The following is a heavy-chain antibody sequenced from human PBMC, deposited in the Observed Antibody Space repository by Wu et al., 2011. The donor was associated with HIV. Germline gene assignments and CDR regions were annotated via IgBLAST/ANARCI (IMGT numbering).Heavy chain of an antibody. CDR2: FDPEDGET. CDR3: APGERYSRGAFDI. D-gene: IGHD6-13*01. Sequence: QVQLVQSGAEVKKPGASVKVSCKVSGYTLTELSMHRETATTSKKGLEWMGGFDPEDGETIYAQKFQGRVTMTEDTSTDTAYMELSSLRSEDTAVYYCAPGERYSRGAFDIWGQGTMVTVSS. V-gene: IGHV1-24*01. CDR1: GYTLTELS. J-gene: IGHJ3*02.